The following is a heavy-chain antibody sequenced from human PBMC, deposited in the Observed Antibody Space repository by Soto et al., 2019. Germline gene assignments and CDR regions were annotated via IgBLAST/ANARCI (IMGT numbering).Heavy chain of an antibody. CDR3: AKIVTRHSLVPVFDQ. V-gene: IGHV3-9*03. CDR1: GFRFDEYA. Sequence: EVQLVESGGGLVQPGRSLRLSCVASGFRFDEYAIHWVRQAPGKGLEWVSGISWDSGSINYAGSVRGRFTVSRVNAKNSLYLHMASLRSEDMAFYYCAKIVTRHSLVPVFDQWGQGALVSVSS. CDR2: ISWDSGSI. J-gene: IGHJ4*02. D-gene: IGHD2-21*01.